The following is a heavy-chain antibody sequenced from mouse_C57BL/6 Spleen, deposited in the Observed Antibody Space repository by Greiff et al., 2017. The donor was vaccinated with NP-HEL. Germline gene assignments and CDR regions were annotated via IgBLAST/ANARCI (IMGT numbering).Heavy chain of an antibody. D-gene: IGHD2-2*01. CDR3: ARPGYDGVYYYAMDY. CDR2: ISSGSSTI. J-gene: IGHJ4*01. CDR1: GFTFSDYG. V-gene: IGHV5-17*01. Sequence: EVKLMESGGGLVKPGGSLKLSCAASGFTFSDYGMHWVRQAPEKGLEWVAYISSGSSTIYYADTVKGRFTISRDNAKNTLFLQMTSLRSEDTAMYYCARPGYDGVYYYAMDYWGQGTSVTVSS.